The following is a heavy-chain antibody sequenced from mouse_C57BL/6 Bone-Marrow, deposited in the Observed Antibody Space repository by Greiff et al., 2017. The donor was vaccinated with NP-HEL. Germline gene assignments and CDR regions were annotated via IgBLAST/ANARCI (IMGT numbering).Heavy chain of an antibody. D-gene: IGHD1-2*01. CDR2: IYPRSGNT. V-gene: IGHV1-81*01. Sequence: QVQLQQSGAELARPGASVKLSCKASGYTFTSYGISWVKQRTGQGLEWIGEIYPRSGNTYYNEKFKGKATLTADKSSSTAYMELRSLTSEDSAVYFCGTTAARNWYFDVWGTGTTVTVSS. CDR3: GTTAARNWYFDV. CDR1: GYTFTSYG. J-gene: IGHJ1*03.